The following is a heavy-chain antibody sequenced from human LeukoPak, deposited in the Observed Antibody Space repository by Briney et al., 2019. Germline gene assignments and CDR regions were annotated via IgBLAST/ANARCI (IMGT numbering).Heavy chain of an antibody. J-gene: IGHJ4*02. CDR3: AKDQLNRFCSGGSCSITHDY. V-gene: IGHV3-21*04. CDR1: GFTFSRYS. Sequence: GGSLRLSCAVSGFTFSRYSMNWVRQAPGKGLEWVSFISTSSSYIYYADSVKGRFTISRDNSKNTLYLQMNTLRAEDTAVYYCAKDQLNRFCSGGSCSITHDYWGQGILVTVSS. CDR2: ISTSSSYI. D-gene: IGHD2-15*01.